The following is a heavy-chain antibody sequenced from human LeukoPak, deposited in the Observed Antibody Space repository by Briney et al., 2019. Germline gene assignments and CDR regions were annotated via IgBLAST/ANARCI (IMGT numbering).Heavy chain of an antibody. Sequence: SQTLSLTCAISGDSVSSNSAAWNWIRQSPSRGLLWLGRTYYRSKWYNDYAVSVKSRIPLNQDTSKTQSSLQLNSVTPEDTAVYYCARERGGSSSSLDVWGKGTTVTVSS. D-gene: IGHD6-6*01. CDR2: TYYRSKWYN. CDR1: GDSVSSNSAA. J-gene: IGHJ6*04. V-gene: IGHV6-1*01. CDR3: ARERGGSSSSLDV.